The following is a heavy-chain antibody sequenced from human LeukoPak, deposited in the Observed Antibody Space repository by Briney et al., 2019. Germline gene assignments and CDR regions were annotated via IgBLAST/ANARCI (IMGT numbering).Heavy chain of an antibody. D-gene: IGHD2-21*02. CDR2: FSGSCGST. Sequence: GGPLRLSCAASGFIFSSYAMSWVRQAPGKGLEWVSAFSGSCGSTYYADSLKGRFTISRDNSKNTLYLQMNSLRAKHTVVYYCANYVVVTALIPFHHWAQGTLVTVST. J-gene: IGHJ1*01. CDR1: GFIFSSYA. CDR3: ANYVVVTALIPFHH. V-gene: IGHV3-23*01.